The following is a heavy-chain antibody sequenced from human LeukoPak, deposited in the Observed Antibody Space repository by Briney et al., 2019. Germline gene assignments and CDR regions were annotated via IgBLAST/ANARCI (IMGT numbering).Heavy chain of an antibody. D-gene: IGHD5-12*01. CDR3: ARVATIRTYYFDY. CDR2: INHSGST. V-gene: IGHV4-34*01. CDR1: GFTFSSYA. J-gene: IGHJ4*02. Sequence: GSLRLSCAASGFTFSSYAMSWIRQPPGKGLEWIGEINHSGSTNYNPSLKSRVTISVDTSKNQFSLKLSSVTAADTAVYYCARVATIRTYYFDYWGQGTLVTVSS.